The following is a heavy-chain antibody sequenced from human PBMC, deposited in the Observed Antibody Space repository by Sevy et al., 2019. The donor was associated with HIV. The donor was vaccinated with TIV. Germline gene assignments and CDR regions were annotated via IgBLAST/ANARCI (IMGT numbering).Heavy chain of an antibody. CDR2: VYSGGAT. CDR3: ARVGYCRGGTCFSGFYYAMDV. J-gene: IGHJ6*02. D-gene: IGHD2-15*01. Sequence: GGSLRLSCAVSGFTLTNEFFSWVRQAPGKGLEWVAVVYSGGATYYADSVKGRFTISRDKSKRALSIHMMSLRAEDTAVYYCARVGYCRGGTCFSGFYYAMDVWGQGTTVTVSS. CDR1: GFTLTNEF. V-gene: IGHV3-53*01.